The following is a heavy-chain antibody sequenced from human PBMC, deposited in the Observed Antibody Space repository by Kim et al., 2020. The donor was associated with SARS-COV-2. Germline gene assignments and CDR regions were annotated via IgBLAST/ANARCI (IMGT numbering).Heavy chain of an antibody. Sequence: TIYADPMKDTFTLSRDNAKNTLYLQMNSLRVDDTAVYYCARGTSHAFDIWGQGTTVPVSS. D-gene: IGHD1-7*01. J-gene: IGHJ3*02. CDR3: ARGTSHAFDI. V-gene: IGHV3-74*01. CDR2: T.